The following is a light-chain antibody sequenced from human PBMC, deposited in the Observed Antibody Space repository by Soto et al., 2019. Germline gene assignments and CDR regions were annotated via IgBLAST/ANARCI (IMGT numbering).Light chain of an antibody. CDR3: NSYTNSNTFV. CDR1: SSDVGGYNF. CDR2: DVS. J-gene: IGLJ1*01. V-gene: IGLV2-14*01. Sequence: QSVLTQPASVSGSPGQSITISCTGTSSDVGGYNFVSWYQQHPGKAPKLMIYDVSIRPSGVSNRFSGPKSGNTASLTISGLQAEDEADYYCNSYTNSNTFVFGAGTKVTVL.